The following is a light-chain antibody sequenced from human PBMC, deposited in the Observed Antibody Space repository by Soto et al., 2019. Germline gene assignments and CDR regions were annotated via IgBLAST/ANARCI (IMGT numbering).Light chain of an antibody. V-gene: IGLV2-11*01. CDR2: DVT. CDR1: MRDVGAYNL. J-gene: IGLJ3*02. Sequence: QSVLTQPASVSGSAGQSITISCSGTMRDVGAYNLVSWYQQHPGTAPKLMIYDVTMRPSGVPDRFSGSKSGNTASLTISGLQAEEEADYYCCSYAGRDTFKVFGGGTKLTVL. CDR3: CSYAGRDTFKV.